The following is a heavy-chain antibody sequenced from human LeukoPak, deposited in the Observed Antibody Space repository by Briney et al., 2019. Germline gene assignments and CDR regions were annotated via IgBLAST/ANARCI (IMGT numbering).Heavy chain of an antibody. CDR2: IHDNGDT. V-gene: IGHV4-34*01. D-gene: IGHD3-22*01. Sequence: SETLSLTCAVYGGSFSGYYWSWIRQPPGKGLEWIGYIHDNGDTRYNPSLKSRVTISLDSSKNQFSLKLNSVTAADTAVYYCAGVVDSSGYYYSSYDYYFDYWGQGALVTVSP. J-gene: IGHJ4*02. CDR3: AGVVDSSGYYYSSYDYYFDY. CDR1: GGSFSGYY.